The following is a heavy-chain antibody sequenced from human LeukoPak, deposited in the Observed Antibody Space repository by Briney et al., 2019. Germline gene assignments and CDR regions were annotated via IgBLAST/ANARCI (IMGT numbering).Heavy chain of an antibody. Sequence: PSETLSLTYTVYGGSFSNYYWSWIRQSPGKGLEWIGEITHSGSTNYNPSLKSRVTMSVDTSKNQFSLKLSSVTAADTAVYYCARVGGGYSRNNWFDPWGQGTLVTVSS. V-gene: IGHV4-34*01. CDR2: ITHSGST. D-gene: IGHD2-2*03. CDR1: GGSFSNYY. J-gene: IGHJ5*02. CDR3: ARVGGGYSRNNWFDP.